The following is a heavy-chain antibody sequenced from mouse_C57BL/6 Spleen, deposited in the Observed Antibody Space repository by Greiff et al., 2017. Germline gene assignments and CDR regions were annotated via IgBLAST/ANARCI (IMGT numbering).Heavy chain of an antibody. CDR2: IDPSDSET. V-gene: IGHV1-52*01. J-gene: IGHJ1*03. CDR3: ARDYGSSYGDVDV. CDR1: GYTFTSYW. Sequence: VQLQQPGAELVRPGSSVKLSCKASGYTFTSYWMHWVKQRPIQGLEWIGNIDPSDSETHYNQKFKDKATLTVDKSSSTAYMQLSSLTSEDSAVYYCARDYGSSYGDVDVWGTGTTVTVSS. D-gene: IGHD1-1*01.